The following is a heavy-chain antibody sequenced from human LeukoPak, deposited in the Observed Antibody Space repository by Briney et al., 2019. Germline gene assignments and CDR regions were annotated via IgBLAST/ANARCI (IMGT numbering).Heavy chain of an antibody. CDR1: GGSISSSSYY. D-gene: IGHD5-12*01. CDR2: IYYSGST. CDR3: ARLVATSENDY. V-gene: IGHV4-39*01. Sequence: PSETLSLTCTVSGGSISSSSYYWGWIRQPPGKGLEWIGSIYYSGSTYYNPSHKSRVTISVDTSKNQFSLKLSSVTAADTAVYYCARLVATSENDYWGQGTLVTVSS. J-gene: IGHJ4*02.